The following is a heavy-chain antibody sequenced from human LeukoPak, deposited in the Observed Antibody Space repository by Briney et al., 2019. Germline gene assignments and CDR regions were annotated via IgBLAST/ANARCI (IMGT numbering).Heavy chain of an antibody. J-gene: IGHJ4*01. CDR2: INSDGSRT. Sequence: PGGSLRLPCAVSGYTFSTYWMHWVRQAPGKGLVWVSRINSDGSRTNYADSMKGRFAISRENAKNTLYLQMNSLRAEDTAVYYCVRDYGGWRTAHDYWGQGTMVTVSS. CDR1: GYTFSTYW. V-gene: IGHV3-74*01. CDR3: VRDYGGWRTAHDY. D-gene: IGHD3-16*01.